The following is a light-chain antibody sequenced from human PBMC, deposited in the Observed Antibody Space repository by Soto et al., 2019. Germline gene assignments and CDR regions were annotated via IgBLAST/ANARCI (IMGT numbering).Light chain of an antibody. Sequence: DIVMTQSPDSLAVSLGERATISCESSQSVLSRSNYRSYVSWYLQRPGQSPQVLIYLGSNRASGVPDRFSGSGSGTDFTLKISRVEAEDVGVYYCMQPLQTPWTFGQGTKVDIK. CDR2: LGS. CDR3: MQPLQTPWT. V-gene: IGKV2-28*01. CDR1: QSVLSRSNYRSY. J-gene: IGKJ1*01.